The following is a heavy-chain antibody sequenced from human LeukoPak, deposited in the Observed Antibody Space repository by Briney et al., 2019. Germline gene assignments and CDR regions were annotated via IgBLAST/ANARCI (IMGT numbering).Heavy chain of an antibody. Sequence: SSETLSLTCAVYGGSFSGYYWSWIRQPPGKGLEWIGEINHSGSTNYNPSLKSRVTISVDTSKNQFSLKLSSVTAADTAVYYCASPVGATPGYWGQGTLVSVCS. CDR1: GGSFSGYY. CDR3: ASPVGATPGY. D-gene: IGHD1-26*01. J-gene: IGHJ4*02. V-gene: IGHV4-34*01. CDR2: INHSGST.